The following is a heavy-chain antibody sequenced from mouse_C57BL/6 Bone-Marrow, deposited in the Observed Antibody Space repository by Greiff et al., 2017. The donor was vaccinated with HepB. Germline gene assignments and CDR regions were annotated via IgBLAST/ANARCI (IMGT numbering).Heavy chain of an antibody. V-gene: IGHV5-4*01. CDR1: GFTFSSYA. Sequence: EVKLVESGGGLVKPGGSLKLSCAASGFTFSSYAMSWVRQTPEKRLEWVATISDGGSYTYYPDNVKGRFTISRDNAKNNLYLQMSHLKSEDTAMYYCAREAYYGSGHWYFDVWGTGTTVTVSS. CDR3: AREAYYGSGHWYFDV. CDR2: ISDGGSYT. J-gene: IGHJ1*03. D-gene: IGHD1-1*01.